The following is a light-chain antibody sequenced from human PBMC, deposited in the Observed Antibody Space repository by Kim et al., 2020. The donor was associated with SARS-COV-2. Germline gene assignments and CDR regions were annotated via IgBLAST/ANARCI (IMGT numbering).Light chain of an antibody. CDR1: QSISSY. CDR2: AAS. J-gene: IGKJ1*01. V-gene: IGKV1-39*01. Sequence: ASVGDRVTISCRASQSISSYLNWYQQKPGKAPKLLIYAASSLQSGVPSRFSGSGSGTDFTLTISSLQPEDFATYYCQQSYSTPRTFGQGTKVDIK. CDR3: QQSYSTPRT.